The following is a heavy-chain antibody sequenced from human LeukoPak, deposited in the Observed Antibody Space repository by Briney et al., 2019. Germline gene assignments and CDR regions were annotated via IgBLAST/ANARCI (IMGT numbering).Heavy chain of an antibody. Sequence: KPSETLSLTCAVYGGSFSGYYWSWIRQPPGKGLEWIGEINHSGSTNYNPSLKSRVTISVDTSKNQFSLKLSSVTAADTAVYYCARNPFDGDLPKVFDYWAREPWSPSPQ. V-gene: IGHV4-34*01. CDR1: GGSFSGYY. J-gene: IGHJ4*02. CDR2: INHSGST. D-gene: IGHD4-17*01. CDR3: ARNPFDGDLPKVFDY.